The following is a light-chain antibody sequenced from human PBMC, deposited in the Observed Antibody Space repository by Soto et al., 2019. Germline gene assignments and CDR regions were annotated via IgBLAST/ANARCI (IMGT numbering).Light chain of an antibody. Sequence: EIVLTQSPGTLSLSPGERATLSCRASQSVSIRYVAWYQQKRGQAPRLLIYGASIRATGIPDRFSGSGSGTDFTLTISGLEPEDFAVYYCQQYGSSPRTFGQGTKVEIK. CDR3: QQYGSSPRT. V-gene: IGKV3-20*01. CDR1: QSVSIRY. CDR2: GAS. J-gene: IGKJ1*01.